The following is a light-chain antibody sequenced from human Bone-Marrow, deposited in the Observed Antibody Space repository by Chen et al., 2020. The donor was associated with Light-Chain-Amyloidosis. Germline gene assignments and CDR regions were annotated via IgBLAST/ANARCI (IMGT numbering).Light chain of an antibody. CDR3: QSADSSGTYEGI. CDR1: DLPTKY. CDR2: RDT. J-gene: IGLJ2*01. V-gene: IGLV3-25*03. Sequence: SYELTQPPSVSVSPGQTARITCSGDDLPTKYAYWYQQKPGQAPVLVIHRDTERPSGISERFSGSSSGTTATLTISGVQAEDEADDQCQSADSSGTYEGIFGGGTKLTVL.